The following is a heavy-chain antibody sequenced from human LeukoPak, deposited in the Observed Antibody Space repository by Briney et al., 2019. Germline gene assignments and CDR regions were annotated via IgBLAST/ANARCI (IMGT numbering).Heavy chain of an antibody. V-gene: IGHV3-21*01. D-gene: IGHD3-22*01. CDR1: GFTFSSYS. Sequence: PGGSRRLSCAASGFTFSSYSFNWVRQAPGKGLEWVSSVNTVSSYIYYADSVRGRFTISRDNADNSVYLQMNGLRAEDTAVYYCARLRRNSDKSGYYYYYDYWGQGTLVTVSS. CDR2: VNTVSSYI. J-gene: IGHJ4*02. CDR3: ARLRRNSDKSGYYYYYDY.